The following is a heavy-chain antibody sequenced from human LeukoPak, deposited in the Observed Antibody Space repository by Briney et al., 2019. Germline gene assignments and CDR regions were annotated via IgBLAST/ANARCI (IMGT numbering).Heavy chain of an antibody. CDR1: GDSVSSNSVT. D-gene: IGHD2-2*01. CDR2: TYYRSTWYN. CDR3: ARRLTQYDCFDP. J-gene: IGHJ5*02. Sequence: QTLSLTCAISGDSVSSNSVTWNWIRQSPSRGLEWLGRTYYRSTWYNDYAVSVRGRITVNPDTSKNQFSLHLNSVTPEDTAVYYGARRLTQYDCFDPWGQGILVTVSS. V-gene: IGHV6-1*01.